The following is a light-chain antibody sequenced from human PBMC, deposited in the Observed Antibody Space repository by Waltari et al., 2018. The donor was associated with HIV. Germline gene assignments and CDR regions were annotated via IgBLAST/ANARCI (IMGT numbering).Light chain of an antibody. J-gene: IGLJ2*01. CDR3: SSYAGSNRFVV. V-gene: IGLV2-8*01. CDR2: EVT. Sequence: QSALTQPPSASGSPGQSVAISCTGTSSDIGAYNFVSWYQQQQGSAPKLIIFEVTKRPTGVPDRFSGSKSGNTASLTVSGLLPEDDADYYCSSYAGSNRFVVFGGGTRLTVL. CDR1: SSDIGAYNF.